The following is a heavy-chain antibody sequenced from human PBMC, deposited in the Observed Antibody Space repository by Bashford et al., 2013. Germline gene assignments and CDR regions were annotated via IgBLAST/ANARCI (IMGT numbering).Heavy chain of an antibody. V-gene: IGHV3-74*01. CDR3: AREEYSGYEPEYYFDY. J-gene: IGHJ4*02. CDR2: INSDGSST. D-gene: IGHD5-12*01. Sequence: VRQAPGKGLVWVSRINSDGSSTSYADSVKGRFTISRDNAKNTLYLQMNSLRAEDTAVYYCAREEYSGYEPEYYFDYWGQGPWSPSPQ.